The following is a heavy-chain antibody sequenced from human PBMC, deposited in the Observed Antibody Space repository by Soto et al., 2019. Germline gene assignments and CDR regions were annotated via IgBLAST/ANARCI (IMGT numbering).Heavy chain of an antibody. CDR1: GFIFSDYW. V-gene: IGHV3-7*03. D-gene: IGHD3-9*01. CDR3: AKDVHYDIVTGIEYFHH. Sequence: HPGGSLRLSCAASGFIFSDYWMSWVRQAPGKGLEWVATIRQDGSEKHHVDSVKGRFTIPRDNAKNSLFLQMNSLRAEDTAVYYCAKDVHYDIVTGIEYFHHWAQGTLVTVPQ. J-gene: IGHJ1*01. CDR2: IRQDGSEK.